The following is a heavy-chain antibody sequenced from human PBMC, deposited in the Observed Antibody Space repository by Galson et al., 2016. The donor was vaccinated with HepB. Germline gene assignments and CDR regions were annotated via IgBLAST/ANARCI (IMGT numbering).Heavy chain of an antibody. CDR3: ATTVAGFFDY. CDR1: GFIFRDYS. CDR2: TSSGSKTT. V-gene: IGHV3-48*01. D-gene: IGHD6-19*01. J-gene: IGHJ4*02. Sequence: SLRLSCAASGFIFRDYSMNWVRQAPGKGLEWVSYTSSGSKTTYYADSVKGRFTISRDNAKDSLYLQMNGLRVEDTAVYYCATTVAGFFDYWGQGNLVTVSS.